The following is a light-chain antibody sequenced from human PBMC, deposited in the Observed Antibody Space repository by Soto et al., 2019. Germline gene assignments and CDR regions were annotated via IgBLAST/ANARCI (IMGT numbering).Light chain of an antibody. J-gene: IGKJ4*01. Sequence: EIVLTQSPGTLSLSPGERAILSCRASQSVSKEHLAWYQQKPGQAPRLLIYGASSRATGIPDRFSGSGSGTDFTLTISRLEPEDFAVYYCQQYGSSPRRTFGGGTKVDIK. CDR3: QQYGSSPRRT. CDR2: GAS. CDR1: QSVSKEH. V-gene: IGKV3-20*01.